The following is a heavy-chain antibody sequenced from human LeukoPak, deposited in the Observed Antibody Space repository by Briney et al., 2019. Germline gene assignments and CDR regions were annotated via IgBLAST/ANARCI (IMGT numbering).Heavy chain of an antibody. J-gene: IGHJ3*02. D-gene: IGHD6-19*01. V-gene: IGHV3-9*01. CDR2: ISWNSGSI. Sequence: PGGSLRLSCAASGFTFDDYAIHWVRQAPGKGLEWVSGISWNSGSIGYADSVKGRFTISRDNAKNSLYLQMNSLRAEDTAVYYCARVHSGYSSGWYRDAFDIWGQGTMVTVSS. CDR1: GFTFDDYA. CDR3: ARVHSGYSSGWYRDAFDI.